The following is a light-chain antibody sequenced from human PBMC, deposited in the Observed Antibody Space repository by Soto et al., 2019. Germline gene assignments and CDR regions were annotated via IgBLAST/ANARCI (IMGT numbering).Light chain of an antibody. CDR1: QSLVHSDGIAY. J-gene: IGKJ5*01. V-gene: IGKV2-30*02. Sequence: DVVMTQSPLSLPVTLGQPASISCRSNQSLVHSDGIAYFSGLQQRPGRSPRRLIYKFPTRESGARARFSGSGSGSELALRLSSAEPEDLRLHDRTQGTLWPITLGPPTPLE. CDR3: TQGTLWPIT. CDR2: KFP.